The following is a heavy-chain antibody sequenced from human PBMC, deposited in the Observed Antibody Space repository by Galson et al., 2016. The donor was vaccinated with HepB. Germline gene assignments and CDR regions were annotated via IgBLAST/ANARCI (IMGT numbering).Heavy chain of an antibody. J-gene: IGHJ4*02. Sequence: SVKVSCAASGYTFSSYGMNWVRQAPGKGLEWVSYISGGSSYTNYADSVKGRFTISRDNAKNSLYLQMNSLRAEDTAVYYCASGYSYGYFYYWGQGTLVTVSS. CDR2: ISGGSSYT. CDR1: GYTFSSYG. D-gene: IGHD5-18*01. CDR3: ASGYSYGYFYY. V-gene: IGHV3-21*01.